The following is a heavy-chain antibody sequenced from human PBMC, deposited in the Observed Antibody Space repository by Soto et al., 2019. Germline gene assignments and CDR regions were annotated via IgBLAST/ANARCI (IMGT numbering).Heavy chain of an antibody. D-gene: IGHD3-22*01. CDR3: ARVTGYYDSSGEGHH. CDR1: GFTFSSYS. CDR2: ISSSSSTI. Sequence: EVQLVESGGGLVQPGGSLRLSCAASGFTFSSYSMNWVRQAPGKGLEWVSYISSSSSTIYYADSVKGRFTISRDNAKNSRYLQMNSLRDEDTAVYYCARVTGYYDSSGEGHHWGQGTLVTVSS. J-gene: IGHJ5*02. V-gene: IGHV3-48*02.